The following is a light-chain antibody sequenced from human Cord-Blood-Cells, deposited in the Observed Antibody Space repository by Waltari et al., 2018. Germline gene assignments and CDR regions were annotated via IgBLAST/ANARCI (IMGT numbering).Light chain of an antibody. Sequence: QSALTQPASVSGSPGQSLTISCTGTSSDVGGYNYVSCYQQHPGNAPKLMIYDVSNRPSGVSNRFSGSKSGNTASLTISGLQAEDEADYYCSSYTSSSTWVFGGGTKLTVL. CDR1: SSDVGGYNY. CDR2: DVS. V-gene: IGLV2-14*03. J-gene: IGLJ3*02. CDR3: SSYTSSSTWV.